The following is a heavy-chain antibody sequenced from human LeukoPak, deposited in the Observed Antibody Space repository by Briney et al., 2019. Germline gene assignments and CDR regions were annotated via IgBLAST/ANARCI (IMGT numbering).Heavy chain of an antibody. CDR1: GYTFTSYG. CDR2: ISAYNGNT. Sequence: ASVKVSCKASGYTFTSYGISWVRQAPGQGLEWMGWISAYNGNTNYAQKLQGRVTMTTDTSTSTAYMELRSLRSDDTAVYYCARGVTMIVVVIGGMPDAFDIWGQGTMVTVSS. D-gene: IGHD3-22*01. CDR3: ARGVTMIVVVIGGMPDAFDI. V-gene: IGHV1-18*01. J-gene: IGHJ3*02.